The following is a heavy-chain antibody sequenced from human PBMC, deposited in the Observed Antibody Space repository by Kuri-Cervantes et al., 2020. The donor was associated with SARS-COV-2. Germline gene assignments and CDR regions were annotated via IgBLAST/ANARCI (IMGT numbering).Heavy chain of an antibody. J-gene: IGHJ4*02. CDR1: GFTFSNYA. D-gene: IGHD2-15*01. V-gene: IGHV3-30-3*01. Sequence: SWASSGFTFSNYAMHLVREAPGKGLERVAIISYDGSKKYFADSVKGRFTISRDNSKNTSFLQMNSLCAEDTAMYYCARDSVGVHDSWGQGTLVTVSS. CDR2: ISYDGSKK. CDR3: ARDSVGVHDS.